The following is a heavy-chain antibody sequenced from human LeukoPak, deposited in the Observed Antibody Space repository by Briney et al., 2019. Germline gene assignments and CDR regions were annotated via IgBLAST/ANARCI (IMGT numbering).Heavy chain of an antibody. CDR2: INPSGGST. CDR1: GYTFTSYY. V-gene: IGHV1-46*01. J-gene: IGHJ4*02. CDR3: AKEGYCSGGSCPLVDY. D-gene: IGHD2-15*01. Sequence: ASVKVSCKASGYTFTSYYMHWVRQAPGQGLEWMGIINPSGGSTSYAQKFQGRVTMTRDASTSTVYMELSSLRSEDTAVYYCAKEGYCSGGSCPLVDYWGQGTLVTVSS.